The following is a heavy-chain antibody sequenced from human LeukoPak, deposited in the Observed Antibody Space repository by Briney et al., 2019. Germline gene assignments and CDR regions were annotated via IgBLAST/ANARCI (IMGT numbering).Heavy chain of an antibody. CDR3: AKETGIILVRGAVDY. Sequence: GGSLRLSCAASGFAFSSYAMSWVRQAPGKGLEWVSVTSGSGGNPYYADSVKGRFTISGDNSKNTLYLHMNSLRAEDTALYYCAKETGIILVRGAVDYWGQGTLVTVSS. D-gene: IGHD3-10*01. J-gene: IGHJ4*02. CDR2: TSGSGGNP. V-gene: IGHV3-23*01. CDR1: GFAFSSYA.